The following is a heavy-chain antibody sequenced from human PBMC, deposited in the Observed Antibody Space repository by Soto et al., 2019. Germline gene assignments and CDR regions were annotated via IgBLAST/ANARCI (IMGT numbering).Heavy chain of an antibody. CDR2: ISRNGGST. CDR3: GRSGPASDY. J-gene: IGHJ4*02. CDR1: GFTFSSYA. Sequence: EVQLVESGGGLVQPGGSLRLSCAASGFTFSSYAMHWVRQAPGKGLEYVSGISRNGGSTYYANSVKGRFTISRDNSKSTLYLQVRRLRAADVAMYYCGRSGPASDYWGQGPLVTVSS. D-gene: IGHD6-25*01. V-gene: IGHV3-64*01.